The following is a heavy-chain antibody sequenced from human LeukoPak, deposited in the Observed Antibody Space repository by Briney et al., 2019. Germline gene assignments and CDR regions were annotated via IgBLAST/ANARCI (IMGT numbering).Heavy chain of an antibody. V-gene: IGHV3-23*01. D-gene: IGHD6-13*01. J-gene: IGHJ4*02. CDR2: ISGSGGRT. CDR1: GFTFSSYA. CDR3: AKAETGLAAAGHFDY. Sequence: GGSLRLSCAASGFTFSSYAMSWVRQAPGKGLEWVSVISGSGGRTYYADSVKGRFTISRDNSKNTLYLQMNSLRAEDTAVYYCAKAETGLAAAGHFDYWGQGTLVTVSS.